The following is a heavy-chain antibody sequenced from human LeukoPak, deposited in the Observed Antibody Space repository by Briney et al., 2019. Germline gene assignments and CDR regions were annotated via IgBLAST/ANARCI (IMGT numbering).Heavy chain of an antibody. J-gene: IGHJ4*02. D-gene: IGHD3-10*01. Sequence: GGSLRLSCAASGFTFSSYWMHWVRQAPGKGLVWVSRINSDGSTTSYADSVKGRFTISRDNAKNTLYLQMNSLRAEDTAVYYCVRVDGSQELDYWGQGTLVTVSS. V-gene: IGHV3-74*01. CDR1: GFTFSSYW. CDR2: INSDGSTT. CDR3: VRVDGSQELDY.